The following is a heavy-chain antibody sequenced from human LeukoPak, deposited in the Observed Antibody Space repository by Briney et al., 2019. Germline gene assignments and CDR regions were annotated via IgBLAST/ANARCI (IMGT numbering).Heavy chain of an antibody. Sequence: PSETLSLTCAVYGGSFSGYYWSWIRQPPGKGLEWIGEINHSGSTNYNPSLKSRVTISVDTFKNQFSLKLSSVTAADTAVYYCARSPSGSYGPFDYWGQGTLVTVSS. CDR2: INHSGST. D-gene: IGHD1-26*01. V-gene: IGHV4-34*01. J-gene: IGHJ4*02. CDR3: ARSPSGSYGPFDY. CDR1: GGSFSGYY.